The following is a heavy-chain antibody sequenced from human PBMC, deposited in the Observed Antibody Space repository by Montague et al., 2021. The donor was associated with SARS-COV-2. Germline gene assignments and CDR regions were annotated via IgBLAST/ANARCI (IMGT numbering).Heavy chain of an antibody. J-gene: IGHJ4*02. CDR2: IYDSGST. D-gene: IGHD4-17*01. V-gene: IGHV4-59*02. CDR1: GSSVRSYY. Sequence: SETLSLTCIVSGSSVRSYYWSWIWQPPGKGLEWIGYIYDSGSTNYDPSXXSRVTISVDTSKNQFSLKLSSVTAADTAVYYCARENTVTTFGGPYYIDSWGQGTLVTVSA. CDR3: ARENTVTTFGGPYYIDS.